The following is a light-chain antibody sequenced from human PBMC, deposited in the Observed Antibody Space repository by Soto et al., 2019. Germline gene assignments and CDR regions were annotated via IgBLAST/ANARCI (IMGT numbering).Light chain of an antibody. J-gene: IGKJ5*01. CDR3: QQYGNSPFT. CDR1: QSISSTS. V-gene: IGKV3-20*01. CDR2: GAS. Sequence: EIVLTQSPGTLSFSLGERATLSCRASQSISSTSLAWYQQKPGQAPRLLIYGASTRATGIPDRFSGSESGTDFTLTISRLEPEDFVVYYCQQYGNSPFTFGQGTRLEIK.